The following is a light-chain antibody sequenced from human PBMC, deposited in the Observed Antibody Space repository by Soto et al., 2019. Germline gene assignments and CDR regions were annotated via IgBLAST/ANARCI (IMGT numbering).Light chain of an antibody. V-gene: IGKV3-20*01. CDR3: QQYGSSSYT. CDR1: QSISSSY. Sequence: EIVLTQSPGTLSLSPGERATLSCRASQSISSSYLAWYQQKPGQAPRLLIYAASCRATGIPDRFSGSGSGPDLTLTISCLEPEDFAVYYCQQYGSSSYTFGQGTQLEIK. J-gene: IGKJ2*01. CDR2: AAS.